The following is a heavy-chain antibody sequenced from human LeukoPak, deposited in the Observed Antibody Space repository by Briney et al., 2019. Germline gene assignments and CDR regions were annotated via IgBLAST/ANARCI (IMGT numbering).Heavy chain of an antibody. CDR3: ARGYLAYYDSSGYVPYYFDY. V-gene: IGHV4-34*01. CDR1: RGSFSGYY. J-gene: IGHJ4*02. CDR2: INHSGST. D-gene: IGHD3-22*01. Sequence: SETLSLTCAVYRGSFSGYYWSWIRQPPGKGLEWIGEINHSGSTNYNPSLKSRVTISVDRSKNQFSLKLSSVTAADTAVYYCARGYLAYYDSSGYVPYYFDYWGQGTLVTVSS.